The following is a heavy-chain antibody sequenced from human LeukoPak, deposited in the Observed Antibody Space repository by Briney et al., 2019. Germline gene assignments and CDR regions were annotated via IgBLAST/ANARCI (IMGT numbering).Heavy chain of an antibody. CDR3: ARLLVDSSGYRGFDP. CDR2: IRYDGNNE. V-gene: IGHV3-33*08. J-gene: IGHJ5*02. CDR1: GYSISSGYY. D-gene: IGHD3-22*01. Sequence: LSLTCAVSGYSISSGYYWGWIRQPPGKGLEWVAFIRYDGNNEYYADSVKGRFTISRDNSKNTLYLQMNSLRAEDTAVYYCARLLVDSSGYRGFDPWGQGTLVTVSS.